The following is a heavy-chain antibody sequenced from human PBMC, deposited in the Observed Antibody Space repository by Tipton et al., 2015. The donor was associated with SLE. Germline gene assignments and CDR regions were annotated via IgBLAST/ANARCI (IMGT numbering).Heavy chain of an antibody. Sequence: TLSLTCTVSGGSISSGSYYWSWIRQPAGKGLEWIGYIYTSGSTNYNPSLKSRVTISVDTSKNQFSLKLSSVTAADTAVYYCARDSTSIAAAGGFDYWGQGTLVTVSS. J-gene: IGHJ4*02. D-gene: IGHD6-13*01. CDR1: GGSISSGSYY. CDR3: ARDSTSIAAAGGFDY. V-gene: IGHV4-61*09. CDR2: IYTSGST.